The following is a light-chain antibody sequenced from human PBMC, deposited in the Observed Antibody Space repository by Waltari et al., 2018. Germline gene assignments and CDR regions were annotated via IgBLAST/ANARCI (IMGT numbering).Light chain of an antibody. Sequence: EVVLTQSPGTLSLSPGVRVTLGCRASQSVSGSSLAWYQQKPGQAPSLLIYDVSSRATGIPDRFSGSGSGTDFTLTISRLEPEDFAVYYCQQYGSSPSMYTFGQGTKLEIK. CDR1: QSVSGSS. V-gene: IGKV3-20*01. J-gene: IGKJ2*01. CDR2: DVS. CDR3: QQYGSSPSMYT.